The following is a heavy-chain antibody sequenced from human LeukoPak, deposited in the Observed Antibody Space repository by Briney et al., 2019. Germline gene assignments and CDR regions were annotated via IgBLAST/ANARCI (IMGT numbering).Heavy chain of an antibody. V-gene: IGHV3-74*01. CDR1: GLTFSSHW. CDR2: ITNDGSST. Sequence: GGSLRLSCAASGLTFSSHWMHWVRQAPGKGLVWVSRITNDGSSTTYADSVKGRFTISRDNARNSLYLQMNNLRGEETAIYYCARGAGNSGYGCDLWGQGTLVTVSS. D-gene: IGHD5-12*01. CDR3: ARGAGNSGYGCDL. J-gene: IGHJ5*02.